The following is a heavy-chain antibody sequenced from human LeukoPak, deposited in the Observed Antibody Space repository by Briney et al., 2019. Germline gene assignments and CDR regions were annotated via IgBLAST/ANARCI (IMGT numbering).Heavy chain of an antibody. Sequence: GGSLRLSCAASGFTFSSYWMHWVRRAPGKGLVWVSRINSDGSSTRYADSVKGRFTISRDNAKNTLYLQMNSLRAEDTAVYYCARSHYYDSSGYFDYYYGMDVWGQGTTVTVSS. CDR3: ARSHYYDSSGYFDYYYGMDV. V-gene: IGHV3-74*01. D-gene: IGHD3-22*01. J-gene: IGHJ6*02. CDR1: GFTFSSYW. CDR2: INSDGSST.